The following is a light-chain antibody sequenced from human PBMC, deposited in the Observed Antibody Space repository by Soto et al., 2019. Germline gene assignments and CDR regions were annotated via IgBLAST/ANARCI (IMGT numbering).Light chain of an antibody. CDR1: QSVLYSSANKDY. Sequence: DIVMTQSQDSLAVSLGERASINCTSSQSVLYSSANKDYIAWYQQKPGQPPKLLIYWASTRQSGVPERFSGSGSGTDFTLTITSLQAGDVAVYYCQQYHSTPITFGQGRRLEIK. CDR3: QQYHSTPIT. J-gene: IGKJ5*01. CDR2: WAS. V-gene: IGKV4-1*01.